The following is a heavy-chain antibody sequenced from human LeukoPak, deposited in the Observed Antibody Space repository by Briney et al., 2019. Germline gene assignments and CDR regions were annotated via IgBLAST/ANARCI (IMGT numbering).Heavy chain of an antibody. J-gene: IGHJ6*02. CDR2: FYYTGST. D-gene: IGHD4-17*01. CDR3: AGYGDHYYYAMDI. Sequence: SETLSLTCTDSGGSISSYYWSWIRQPPGKGLEWIGFFYYTGSTKYNPSLKSRVTFSGDTSKKQFSLKLTSVTAADTAVYYCAGYGDHYYYAMDIWGQGTTVTVSS. V-gene: IGHV4-59*08. CDR1: GGSISSYY.